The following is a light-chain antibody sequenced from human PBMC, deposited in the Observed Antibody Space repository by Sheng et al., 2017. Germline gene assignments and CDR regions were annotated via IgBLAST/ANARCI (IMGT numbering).Light chain of an antibody. J-gene: IGKJ1*01. Sequence: DIQMTQSPSSLSASVGDRVTITCRASQGIRNDLGWYQQKPGKAPKLLIYKASSLESGVPSRFSGSGSGTEFTLTISSLQPDDFATYYCQQYNSPVTFGQGTKVEIK. CDR2: KAS. CDR1: QGIRND. V-gene: IGKV1-17*01. CDR3: QQYNSPVT.